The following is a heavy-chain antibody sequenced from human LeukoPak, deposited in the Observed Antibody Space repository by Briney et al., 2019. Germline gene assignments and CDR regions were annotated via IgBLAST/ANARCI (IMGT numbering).Heavy chain of an antibody. Sequence: SETLSLTCSVSGASISNFYWTWIRQAPGKGLEWIGSVHHSGSTDSNPSLRSRVTMSIDTSESQFSLKLTSVSAADTAVYYCVKVVPGGHFDVWGQGILVTVSS. D-gene: IGHD2-21*02. CDR1: GASISNFY. CDR3: VKVVPGGHFDV. CDR2: VHHSGST. V-gene: IGHV4-59*01. J-gene: IGHJ4*02.